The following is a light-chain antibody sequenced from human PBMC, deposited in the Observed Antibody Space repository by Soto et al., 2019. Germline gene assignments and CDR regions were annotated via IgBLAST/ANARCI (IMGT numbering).Light chain of an antibody. Sequence: QSVLTQSPSASASLGASVKLTCTLSSGHSSYAIAWHQQQPEKGPRYLMKLNSDGSHSKGDGIPDRFSGSSSGAERYLTSSSLQAEDEADYYCQTWGSGIDWVFGGGTKLTVL. CDR3: QTWGSGIDWV. CDR2: LNSDGSH. V-gene: IGLV4-69*01. CDR1: SGHSSYA. J-gene: IGLJ3*02.